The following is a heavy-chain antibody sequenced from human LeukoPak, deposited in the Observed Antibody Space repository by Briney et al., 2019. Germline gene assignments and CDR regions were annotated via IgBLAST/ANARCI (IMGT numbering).Heavy chain of an antibody. D-gene: IGHD6-25*01. CDR1: GSSITNYY. CDR2: ITYAGST. V-gene: IGHV4-59*01. J-gene: IGHJ4*02. CDR3: ARVVEFQRQFDY. Sequence: PSETLSLTCTVSGSSITNYYWSWIRQSPGKGLEWIGYITYAGSTNHNPSLKSRVSISRDTSKNEFSLKVTSVTAADTAVYYCARVVEFQRQFDYWGQGTLVTVSS.